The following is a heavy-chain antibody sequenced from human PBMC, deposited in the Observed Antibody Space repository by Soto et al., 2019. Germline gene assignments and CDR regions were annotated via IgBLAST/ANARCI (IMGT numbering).Heavy chain of an antibody. CDR3: ARAGDSSSWYYFDY. Sequence: GSLRLSCAASGFTFSSYWMSWVRQAPGKGLEWVANIKQDGSEKYYVDSVKGRFTISRDNAKNSLYLQMNSLRAEDTAVYYCARAGDSSSWYYFDYWGQGTLVTVSS. CDR1: GFTFSSYW. D-gene: IGHD6-13*01. J-gene: IGHJ4*02. CDR2: IKQDGSEK. V-gene: IGHV3-7*01.